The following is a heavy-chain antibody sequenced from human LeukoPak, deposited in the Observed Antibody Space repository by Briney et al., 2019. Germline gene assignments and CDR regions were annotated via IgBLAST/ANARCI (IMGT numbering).Heavy chain of an antibody. CDR2: INHSGST. CDR3: AGVNSGWYNDY. V-gene: IGHV4-34*01. CDR1: GGSFSGYY. Sequence: SETLSLTCAVYGGSFSGYYWSWIRQPPGKGLEWIGEINHSGSTNYNPSLKSRVTISVDTSKNQFSLKLSSVTAADTAVYYCAGVNSGWYNDYWGQGTLVTVSS. D-gene: IGHD6-19*01. J-gene: IGHJ4*02.